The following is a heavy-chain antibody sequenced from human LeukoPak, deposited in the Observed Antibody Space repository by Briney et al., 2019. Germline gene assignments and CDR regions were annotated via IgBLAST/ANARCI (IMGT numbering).Heavy chain of an antibody. CDR2: MNPNSGNT. D-gene: IGHD6-19*01. V-gene: IGHV1-8*01. J-gene: IGHJ6*02. Sequence: ASVKVSRKASLYTLTSYDINWVRQATGQGLEWMGWMNPNSGNTGYAQKFQGRVTMTRNTSISTAYMELSSLRSEDTAVYYCARYSSGWEYYYYYGMDVWGQGTTVTVSS. CDR1: LYTLTSYD. CDR3: ARYSSGWEYYYYYGMDV.